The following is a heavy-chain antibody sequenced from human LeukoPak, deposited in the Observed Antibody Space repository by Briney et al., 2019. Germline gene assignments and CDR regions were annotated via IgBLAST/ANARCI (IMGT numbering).Heavy chain of an antibody. Sequence: SETLSLTCTVSGGSISSYYWSWIRQPPGKGLEWIGYIYYSGSTNYNPSLKSRVTISVDTSKNQFSLKLSSVTAADTAVYYCARVVVVAAAAHQNRFDPWGQGTLVTVSS. CDR2: IYYSGST. CDR3: ARVVVVAAAAHQNRFDP. D-gene: IGHD6-13*01. J-gene: IGHJ5*02. CDR1: GGSISSYY. V-gene: IGHV4-59*01.